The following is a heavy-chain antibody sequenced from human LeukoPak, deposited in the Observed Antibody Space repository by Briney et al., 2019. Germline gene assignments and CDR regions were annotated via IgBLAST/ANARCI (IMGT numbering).Heavy chain of an antibody. CDR3: AKTGAEWFGEAIDY. V-gene: IGHV3-23*01. J-gene: IGHJ4*02. Sequence: GGSLRLSCTASRFTFSSYAMSWVRQSPEKGLEWLSAIIGGGGRTYYADSVKGRFTISRDNSKNTLYLQMNSLRVDETAVHYCAKTGAEWFGEAIDYWGQGTLVTVSS. CDR2: IIGGGGRT. D-gene: IGHD3-10*01. CDR1: RFTFSSYA.